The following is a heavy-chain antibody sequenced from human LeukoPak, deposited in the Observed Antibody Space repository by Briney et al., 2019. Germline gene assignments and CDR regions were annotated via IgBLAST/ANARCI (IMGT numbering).Heavy chain of an antibody. J-gene: IGHJ3*02. Sequence: GGSLRLPCAASGFTFSYYWMHWVRQAPGKGLVWVSRIKSDGSSTTYADSVKGRITISRDNAKNTLYLQMNSLRAEDTAMYYCARESYDILTGYYSGAFDIWGQGTKVTVSS. D-gene: IGHD3-9*01. V-gene: IGHV3-74*01. CDR2: IKSDGSST. CDR1: GFTFSYYW. CDR3: ARESYDILTGYYSGAFDI.